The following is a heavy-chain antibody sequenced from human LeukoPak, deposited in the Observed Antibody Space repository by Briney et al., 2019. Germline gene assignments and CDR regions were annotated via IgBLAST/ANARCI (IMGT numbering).Heavy chain of an antibody. D-gene: IGHD6-13*01. CDR2: INPGGGST. V-gene: IGHV1-46*03. CDR3: ARDTRGRSSWYYDPPYYYYGMDV. CDR1: GYTFTSYY. Sequence: ASVKVSCKASGYTFTSYYMHGVRQAPGQGVEWMGIINPGGGSTSYAQKFQGRVTMTRDTSTSTVYMELSSLTSEDTAVYYCARDTRGRSSWYYDPPYYYYGMDVWGQGTTVTVSS. J-gene: IGHJ6*02.